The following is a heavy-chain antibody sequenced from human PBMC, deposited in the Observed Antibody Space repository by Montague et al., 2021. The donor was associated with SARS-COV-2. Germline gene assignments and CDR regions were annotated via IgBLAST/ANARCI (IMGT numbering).Heavy chain of an antibody. CDR2: ISRSGDRT. J-gene: IGHJ4*02. CDR3: SRGGGMIRGVFDF. CDR1: GFTFDDYG. V-gene: IGHV3-20*01. Sequence: SLRLSCAVSGFTFDDYGMSWVRQVPGKGFEWVSGISRSGDRTAYGDSVKGRFTISRDDAKNSLYLQMNSLRVEDTAFYHCSRGGGMIRGVFDFWGQGTLVTVSS. D-gene: IGHD3-10*01.